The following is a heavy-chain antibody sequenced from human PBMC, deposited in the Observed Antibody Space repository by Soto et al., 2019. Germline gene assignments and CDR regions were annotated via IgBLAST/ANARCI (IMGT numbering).Heavy chain of an antibody. CDR3: AREGEQLVRGVVY. Sequence: QVQLVESGGGVVQPGRSLRLSCAASGFTFSSYAMHWVRQAPGKGLEWVAVISYDGSNKYYADSVKGRFTISRDNSKNTLYLQMNSLRAEDTAVYYCAREGEQLVRGVVYWGQGTLVTVSS. D-gene: IGHD6-6*01. J-gene: IGHJ4*02. CDR2: ISYDGSNK. V-gene: IGHV3-30-3*01. CDR1: GFTFSSYA.